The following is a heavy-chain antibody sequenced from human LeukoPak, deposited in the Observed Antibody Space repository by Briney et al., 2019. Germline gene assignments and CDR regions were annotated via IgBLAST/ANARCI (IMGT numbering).Heavy chain of an antibody. V-gene: IGHV3-30*04. CDR3: ATGGKFDFWSGYHIDN. D-gene: IGHD3-3*01. CDR1: GFNSSSNA. J-gene: IGHJ4*02. CDR2: ISYDGSNK. Sequence: GGSLRLSCEVSGFNSSSNAMHWVRQAPGKGLEWVAVISYDGSNKNFADSVKGRFTVSRDNSKHTLYLHMNSLRSDDTAMYYCATGGKFDFWSGYHIDNWGQGTLVTVSS.